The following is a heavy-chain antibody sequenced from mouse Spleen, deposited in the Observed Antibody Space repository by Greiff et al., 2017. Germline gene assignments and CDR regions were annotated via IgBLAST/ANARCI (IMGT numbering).Heavy chain of an antibody. J-gene: IGHJ1*03. Sequence: EVQLQESGGGLVQPGGSLKLSCAASGFTFSDYYMYWVRQTPEKRLEWVTYITSGGDGTYYPDTVKGRFTISRDNASNTLYLQMSRLQSEDTAMYYCARGGSSSWFFDVWGTGTTVTVSS. CDR2: ITSGGDGT. D-gene: IGHD1-1*01. CDR3: ARGGSSSWFFDV. V-gene: IGHV5-12*01. CDR1: GFTFSDYY.